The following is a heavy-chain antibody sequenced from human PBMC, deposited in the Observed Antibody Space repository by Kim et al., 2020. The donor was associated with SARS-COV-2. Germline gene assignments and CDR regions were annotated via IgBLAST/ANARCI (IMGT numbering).Heavy chain of an antibody. CDR1: GYTFTSYG. CDR2: ISAYNGNT. D-gene: IGHD2-2*01. V-gene: IGHV1-18*01. CDR3: ARDSKQCDCSSTSCNVSYYYGMDV. J-gene: IGHJ6*02. Sequence: ASVKVSCKASGYTFTSYGISWVRPAPGQGLDWMGWISAYNGNTNYAQKLQGRVTMTTDTPTSTAYMELRSLRSDDTAVSYWARDSKQCDCSSTSCNVSYYYGMDVWGQGTTVTVSS.